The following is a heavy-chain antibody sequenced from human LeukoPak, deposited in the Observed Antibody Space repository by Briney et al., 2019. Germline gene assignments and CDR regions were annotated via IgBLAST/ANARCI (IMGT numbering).Heavy chain of an antibody. D-gene: IGHD6-25*01. CDR3: ARGRASAFDV. Sequence: SQTLSLTCAISGDSVSTRGVAWNWVRQSPSTRLDWLGRTYYTSKWNTDYAVSVKSRIVVNPDTSKNQFSLQLNSVTSEDTAVYYCARGRASAFDVWGQGTMVTVSS. J-gene: IGHJ3*01. CDR1: GDSVSTRGVA. CDR2: TYYTSKWNT. V-gene: IGHV6-1*01.